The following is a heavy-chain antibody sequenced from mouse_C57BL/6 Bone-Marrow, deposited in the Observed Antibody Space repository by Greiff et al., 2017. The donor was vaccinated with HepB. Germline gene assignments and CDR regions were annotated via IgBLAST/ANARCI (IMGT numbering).Heavy chain of an antibody. CDR3: ARTHYYGSSYVAWFAY. V-gene: IGHV1-42*01. D-gene: IGHD1-1*01. J-gene: IGHJ3*01. Sequence: LVEPGASVKISCKASGYSFTGYYMNWVKQSPEKSLEWIGEINPSTGGTTYNQKFKAKATLTVDKSSSTAYMQLKSLTSEDSAVYYCARTHYYGSSYVAWFAYWGQGTLVTVSA. CDR1: GYSFTGYY. CDR2: INPSTGGT.